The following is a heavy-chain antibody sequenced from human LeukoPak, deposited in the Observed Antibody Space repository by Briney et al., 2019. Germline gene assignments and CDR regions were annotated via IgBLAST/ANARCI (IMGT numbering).Heavy chain of an antibody. CDR3: ARVYYSSSYDYWYFDL. CDR2: IYYSGST. Sequence: SETLSLTCTVSGGSIRSYYWSWIRQPPGKGLEWIGYIYYSGSTNYNPSLKSRVTISVDTSKKQLSLKLSSVTAADTAVYYCARVYYSSSYDYWYFDLWGRGTLVTVSS. CDR1: GGSIRSYY. J-gene: IGHJ2*01. D-gene: IGHD6-13*01. V-gene: IGHV4-59*01.